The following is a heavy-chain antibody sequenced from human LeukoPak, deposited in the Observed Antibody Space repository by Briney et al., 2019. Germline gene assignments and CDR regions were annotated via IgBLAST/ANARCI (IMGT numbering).Heavy chain of an antibody. CDR1: GYTFTGYY. CDR3: ARDRRWELQVIGY. Sequence: ASVKVSCKASGYTFTGYYMRWVRQAPGQGLEWMGWINPNSGGTNYAQKFQGRVTMTRDTSISTAYMELSRLRSDDTAVYYCARDRRWELQVIGYWGQGTLVTVSS. V-gene: IGHV1-2*02. CDR2: INPNSGGT. J-gene: IGHJ4*02. D-gene: IGHD1-26*01.